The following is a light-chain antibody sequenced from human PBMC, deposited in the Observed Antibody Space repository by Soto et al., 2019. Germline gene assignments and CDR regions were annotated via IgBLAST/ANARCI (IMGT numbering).Light chain of an antibody. CDR3: QQSYSTPRT. J-gene: IGKJ1*01. CDR1: QTMSGY. V-gene: IGKV1-39*01. Sequence: DIRITQPPSSLSAPVGDRVTITARASQTMSGYLNGYHQKPGKAPNLLIYAASSLQSGVTSRFSGSGSGTDFTLTISSLQPEDFATYYCQQSYSTPRTFGQGTKVEIK. CDR2: AAS.